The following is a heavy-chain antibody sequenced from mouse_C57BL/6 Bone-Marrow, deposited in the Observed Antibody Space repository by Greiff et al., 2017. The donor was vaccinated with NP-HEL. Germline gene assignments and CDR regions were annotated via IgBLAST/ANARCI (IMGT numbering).Heavy chain of an antibody. J-gene: IGHJ3*01. V-gene: IGHV14-4*01. CDR3: TTLLWSFAY. D-gene: IGHD2-1*01. CDR1: GSNIKDDY. CDR2: IDPEIGDT. Sequence: VQLQQSGAELVRPGASVKLSCTASGSNIKDDYMHWVKQRPEQGLEWIGWIDPEIGDTEYASKFQGKATITADTSSNTAYLQLSSLTSEDTAVYYCTTLLWSFAYWGQGTLVTVSA.